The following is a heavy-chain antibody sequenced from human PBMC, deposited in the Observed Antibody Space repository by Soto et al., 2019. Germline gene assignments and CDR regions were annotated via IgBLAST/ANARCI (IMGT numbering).Heavy chain of an antibody. D-gene: IGHD2-15*01. CDR3: AREENCSDGICYSEYFQR. J-gene: IGHJ1*01. CDR2: VNPSGGST. V-gene: IGHV1-46*01. Sequence: ASVKVSCKASGYIFTAYSMHWVRQAPGQGLEWMGAVNPSGGSTNYAQKFQGRITMTRDTSTSTVYMDLSSLTSEDTAVYYCAREENCSDGICYSEYFQRWGRGTLVTVSS. CDR1: GYIFTAYS.